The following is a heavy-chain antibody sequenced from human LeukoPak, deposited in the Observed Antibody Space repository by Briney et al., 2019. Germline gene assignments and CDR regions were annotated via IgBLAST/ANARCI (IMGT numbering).Heavy chain of an antibody. CDR1: GGTFSSYA. CDR3: ARVEYYYGSGNAGAFDY. Sequence: SVKVSCKASGGTFSSYAISWVRQAPGQGLEWMGGIIPIFGTANYAQKFQGRVTITADESTSTAYMELSSLRSEDTAVYYCARVEYYYGSGNAGAFDYWGQGTLVTVSS. V-gene: IGHV1-69*13. J-gene: IGHJ4*02. D-gene: IGHD3-10*01. CDR2: IIPIFGTA.